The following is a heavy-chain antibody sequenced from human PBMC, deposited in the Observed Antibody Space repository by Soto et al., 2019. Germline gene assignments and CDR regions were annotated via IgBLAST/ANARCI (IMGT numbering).Heavy chain of an antibody. J-gene: IGHJ6*02. CDR2: TYYRSKWYN. CDR1: GDSVSSNSAA. V-gene: IGHV6-1*01. Sequence: SQTLSLTCATSGDSVSSNSAAWNWIRQSPSRGLEWLGRTYYRSKWYNDSAVSVESRITINPDPSKNQFSLQLNSVTPDDTAIYCCARGLSCYDSGSPSYGMDVWGQGTTVAVSS. CDR3: ARGLSCYDSGSPSYGMDV. D-gene: IGHD3-10*01.